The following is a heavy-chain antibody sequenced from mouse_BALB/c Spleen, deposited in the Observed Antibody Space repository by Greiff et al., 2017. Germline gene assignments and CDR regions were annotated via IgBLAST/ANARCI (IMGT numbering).Heavy chain of an antibody. V-gene: IGHV5-9-4*01. CDR2: ISSGGSYT. D-gene: IGHD1-1*01. Sequence: EVQLVESGGGLVKPGGSLKLSCAASGFTFSSYAMSWVRQSPEKRLEWVAEISSGGSYTYYPDTVTGRFTISRDNAKNTLYLEMSSLRSEDTAMYYCARVSSYGFAYWGQGTLVTVSA. J-gene: IGHJ3*01. CDR3: ARVSSYGFAY. CDR1: GFTFSSYA.